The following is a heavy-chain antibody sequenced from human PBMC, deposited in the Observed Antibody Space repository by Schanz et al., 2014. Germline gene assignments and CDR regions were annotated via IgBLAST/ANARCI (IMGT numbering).Heavy chain of an antibody. CDR2: IGILGDT. J-gene: IGHJ6*02. CDR1: GFTFTTFA. CDR3: ASLIGTTSAHFYGMDV. V-gene: IGHV3-23*04. D-gene: IGHD1-7*01. Sequence: EVQLVESGGEFIQPGGSLRLSCATSGFTFTTFAMTWVRQAPGKGLQWVSSIGILGDTYYGDSVKGRFTISRDNSKNTVYLQMNSLRAEDTAVYFCASLIGTTSAHFYGMDVWGQGTTVTVSS.